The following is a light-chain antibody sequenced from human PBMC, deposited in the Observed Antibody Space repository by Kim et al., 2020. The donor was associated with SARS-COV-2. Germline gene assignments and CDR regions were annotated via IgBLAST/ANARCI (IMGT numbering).Light chain of an antibody. V-gene: IGLV2-11*01. Sequence: QSVSITCTGTSSDVGAYNYVSWYRHLPDKAPKLIIYDVNRRPSGVPDRFSGSKSAHTASLTISGLQADDEADYYCCSYAGSYIFYVFGTGTKVTVL. CDR2: DVN. J-gene: IGLJ1*01. CDR1: SSDVGAYNY. CDR3: CSYAGSYIFYV.